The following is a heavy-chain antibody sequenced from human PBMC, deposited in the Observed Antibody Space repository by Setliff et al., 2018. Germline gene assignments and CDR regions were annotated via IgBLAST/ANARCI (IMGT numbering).Heavy chain of an antibody. V-gene: IGHV1-69*10. D-gene: IGHD1-7*01. J-gene: IGHJ6*03. CDR1: GGTFNTYG. CDR3: ASRTHPHVITGITQGGGWWYYYYMDV. CDR2: IIPGLGIL. Sequence: SVKVSCKASGGTFNTYGITWVRQAPAQGLEWMGGIIPGLGILDYAQKFQDRVTITADRSTSTAYMELSSLRSEDTAVYYCASRTHPHVITGITQGGGWWYYYYMDVWGKGTTGTAP.